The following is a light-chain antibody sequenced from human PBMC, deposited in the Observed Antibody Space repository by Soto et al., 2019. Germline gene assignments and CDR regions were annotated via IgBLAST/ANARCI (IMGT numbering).Light chain of an antibody. Sequence: QSVLTQPPSASGTPGQRVTISCSGSSYNIGSNAVTWYQQLPRTAPKLLIYSSDQRPSGVPDRFSGSKSGTSASLAISGLQSEDEADYYCAVWDDSLNGLVFGGGTKLTVL. CDR3: AVWDDSLNGLV. J-gene: IGLJ2*01. CDR2: SSD. V-gene: IGLV1-44*01. CDR1: SYNIGSNA.